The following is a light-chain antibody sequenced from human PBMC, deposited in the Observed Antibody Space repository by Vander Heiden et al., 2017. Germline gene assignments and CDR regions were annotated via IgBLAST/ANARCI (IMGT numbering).Light chain of an antibody. CDR1: ISNIGSNY. CDR2: RNN. Sequence: QSVLTQPPSASGTPGQRVPIACSGSISNIGSNYVYWYQQLPGTAPKLLIYRNNQRPSGVPDRFSGSKSGTSASLAISGLRSEDEADYYCAAWDDSLSGWVFGGGTKLTVL. CDR3: AAWDDSLSGWV. J-gene: IGLJ3*02. V-gene: IGLV1-47*01.